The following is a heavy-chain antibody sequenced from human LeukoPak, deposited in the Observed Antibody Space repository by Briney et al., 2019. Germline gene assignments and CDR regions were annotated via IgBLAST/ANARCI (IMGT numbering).Heavy chain of an antibody. CDR1: GFTFSSYS. CDR2: ISSSSSYI. J-gene: IGHJ3*02. CDR3: ARDVERYSGTYAFDI. D-gene: IGHD1-26*01. Sequence: GGSLRLSCAASGFTFSSYSMNWVRQAPGKGLEWVSSISSSSSYIYYADSVKGRFTISRDNAKNSLYLQMNSLRAEDTAVYYCARDVERYSGTYAFDIWGQGTMVTVPS. V-gene: IGHV3-21*01.